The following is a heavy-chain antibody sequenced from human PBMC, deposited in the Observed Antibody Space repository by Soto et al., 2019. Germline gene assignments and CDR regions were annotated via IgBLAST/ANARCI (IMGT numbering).Heavy chain of an antibody. Sequence: EVQLVESGGGLVQPGGSLRLSCAASGFTFSSYEMNWVRQAPGKGLEWVSYISSSGSTIYYADSVKGRFTISRDNAKSSLYLQMNSLRAGDTAVYYCARGQYSSGGGYFDYWGQETLVTVSS. V-gene: IGHV3-48*03. CDR1: GFTFSSYE. CDR3: ARGQYSSGGGYFDY. D-gene: IGHD6-19*01. CDR2: ISSSGSTI. J-gene: IGHJ4*02.